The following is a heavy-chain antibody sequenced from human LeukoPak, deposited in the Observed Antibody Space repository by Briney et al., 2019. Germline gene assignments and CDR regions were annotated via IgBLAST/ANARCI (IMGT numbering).Heavy chain of an antibody. CDR2: IYSGGST. V-gene: IGHV3-66*01. CDR1: GFTVSSNY. J-gene: IGHJ4*02. D-gene: IGHD2-15*01. CDR3: TKGSGGGAWAFDH. Sequence: PGGSLRLSCAASGFTVSSNYMSWVRQAPGKGLEWVSVIYSGGSTYYADSVKGRFTISRDNSKKTLYLQMNRVRVEDTAVFYCTKGSGGGAWAFDHWGQGNLVIVSS.